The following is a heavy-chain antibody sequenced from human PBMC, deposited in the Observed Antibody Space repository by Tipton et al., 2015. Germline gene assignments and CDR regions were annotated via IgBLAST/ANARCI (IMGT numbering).Heavy chain of an antibody. J-gene: IGHJ4*02. V-gene: IGHV4-39*01. CDR3: AKKNNYLETFDY. D-gene: IGHD5-24*01. CDR2: NYFSRTT. Sequence: TLSLTCNVSGGSISSSSHFWGWIRQPPGKGLEWIGSNYFSRTTYYNPSLKSRVTISVDTSKNQISLNLSSVTAADTAVYYCAKKNNYLETFDYWGQGTLVTVSS. CDR1: GGSISSSSHF.